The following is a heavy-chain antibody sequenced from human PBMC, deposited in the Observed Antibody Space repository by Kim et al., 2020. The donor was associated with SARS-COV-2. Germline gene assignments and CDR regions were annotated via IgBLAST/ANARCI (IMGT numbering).Heavy chain of an antibody. CDR2: INAGNGNT. CDR1: GYTFTSYA. J-gene: IGHJ6*02. V-gene: IGHV1-3*01. D-gene: IGHD3-10*01. Sequence: ASVKVSCKASGYTFTSYAMHWVRQAPGQRLEWMGWINAGNGNTKYSQKFQGRVTITRDTSASTAYMELSSLRSEDTAVYYCARDGGGYMVRGPRDYYYGMDVWGQGTTVTVSS. CDR3: ARDGGGYMVRGPRDYYYGMDV.